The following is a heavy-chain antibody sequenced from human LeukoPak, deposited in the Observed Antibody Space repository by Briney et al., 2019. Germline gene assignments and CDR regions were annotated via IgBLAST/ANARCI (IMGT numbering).Heavy chain of an antibody. J-gene: IGHJ4*02. CDR1: GFTFSSYW. Sequence: GGSLRLSCAVSGFTFSSYWMHWVRQAPGKGLVWVSRTNSDGSSTSYADSVKGRSTISRDNAKNTLYLQMNSLRAEDTAVYYCARRGGEPYFDYWGQGTLVTVSS. V-gene: IGHV3-74*01. CDR3: ARRGGEPYFDY. D-gene: IGHD3-16*01. CDR2: TNSDGSST.